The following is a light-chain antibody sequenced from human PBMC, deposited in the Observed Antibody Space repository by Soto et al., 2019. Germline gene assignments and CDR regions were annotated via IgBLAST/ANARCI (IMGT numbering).Light chain of an antibody. CDR1: SSDVGGYNF. CDR3: GYYTSNTTRV. CDR2: EIS. Sequence: QSALTQPASVSGSPGQAITISCTGTSSDVGGYNFVSWYQQHPGKAPKLMIFEISDRPSGVSNRFSGSKSGKTASLTISGLQDEDEADYYCGYYTSNTTRVFGGGTKLTVL. J-gene: IGLJ3*02. V-gene: IGLV2-14*01.